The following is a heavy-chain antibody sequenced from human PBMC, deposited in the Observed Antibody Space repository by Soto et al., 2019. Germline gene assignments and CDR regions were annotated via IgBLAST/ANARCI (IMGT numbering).Heavy chain of an antibody. J-gene: IGHJ6*02. CDR1: GFTFSSYA. CDR2: TSYDGSNK. CDR3: AREGYCSGGSCYSAEEDYGMDV. Sequence: GGSLRLSCAASGFTFSSYAMHWVRQAQGKGLEWVAVTSYDGSNKYYADSVKGRFTISRDNSKNTLYLQMNSLRAEDTAVYYCAREGYCSGGSCYSAEEDYGMDVWGQGTTVTVSS. V-gene: IGHV3-30-3*01. D-gene: IGHD2-15*01.